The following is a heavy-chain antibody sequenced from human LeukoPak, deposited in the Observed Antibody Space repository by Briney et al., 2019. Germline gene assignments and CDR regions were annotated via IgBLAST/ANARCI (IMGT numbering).Heavy chain of an antibody. CDR3: ARSPNYYGSGYYYAMDV. V-gene: IGHV3-30-3*01. Sequence: PGGSLRLACAASGFTFSRYAVHWVRQAPGKGLEWVAVISYDGSDKYYADSVTGRFTISRDNSKNTVYLQMNSLRAEDTAVYYCARSPNYYGSGYYYAMDVWGQGTTVTVSS. D-gene: IGHD3-10*01. CDR1: GFTFSRYA. CDR2: ISYDGSDK. J-gene: IGHJ6*02.